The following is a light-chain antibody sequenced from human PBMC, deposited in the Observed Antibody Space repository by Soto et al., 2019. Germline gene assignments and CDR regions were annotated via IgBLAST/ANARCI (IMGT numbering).Light chain of an antibody. CDR3: QHYNGYPQI. Sequence: DIQMTQSPSSLSASVGDRVTITCRASQGISSSLAWFQQKPGKAHKTLIYAASSLNSGVPSRFSGSGSGTDFTLTISSLQPEDFATYYCQHYNGYPQIFGQVTRLEI. CDR1: QGISSS. CDR2: AAS. V-gene: IGKV1-16*01. J-gene: IGKJ5*01.